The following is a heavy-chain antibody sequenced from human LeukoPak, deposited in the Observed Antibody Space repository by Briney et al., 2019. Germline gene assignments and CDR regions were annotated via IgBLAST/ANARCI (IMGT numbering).Heavy chain of an antibody. Sequence: GGSLRLSCAASGFTFSSYSMNWVRQAPGKGLEWVSSISSSSSYIYYADSVKGRFTISRDNAKNSLYLQMNSLRAEDTAVYYCAKDFYPYPPIVVVPAAIDYWGQGTLVTVSS. V-gene: IGHV3-21*01. CDR2: ISSSSSYI. CDR3: AKDFYPYPPIVVVPAAIDY. CDR1: GFTFSSYS. D-gene: IGHD2-2*01. J-gene: IGHJ4*02.